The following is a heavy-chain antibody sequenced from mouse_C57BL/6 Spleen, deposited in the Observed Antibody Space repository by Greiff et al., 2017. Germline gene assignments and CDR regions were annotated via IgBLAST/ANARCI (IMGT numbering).Heavy chain of an antibody. J-gene: IGHJ3*01. CDR3: ARDYYGSRPAWFAY. V-gene: IGHV2-2*01. D-gene: IGHD1-1*01. Sequence: QVQLKESGPGLVQPSQSLSITCTVSGFSLTSYGVHWVRQSPGKGLEWLGVIWSGGSTDYNAAFISRLSISKDNSKSQVFFKMNSLQADDTAIYYCARDYYGSRPAWFAYWGQGTLVTVSA. CDR2: IWSGGST. CDR1: GFSLTSYG.